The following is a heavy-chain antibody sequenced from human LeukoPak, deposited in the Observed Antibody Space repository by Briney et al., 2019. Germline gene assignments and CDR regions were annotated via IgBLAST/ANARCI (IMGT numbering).Heavy chain of an antibody. Sequence: SETLSLTCTVSGGSVSSNIYYWSWIRQPPGKGLEWIGEINHSGSTNYNPSLKSRVTISVDTSKDQFSLKLSSVTAADTAVYYCARGRIAAAGTVDWFDPWGQGTLVTVSS. CDR1: GGSVSSNIYY. CDR3: ARGRIAAAGTVDWFDP. J-gene: IGHJ5*02. V-gene: IGHV4-39*07. CDR2: INHSGST. D-gene: IGHD6-13*01.